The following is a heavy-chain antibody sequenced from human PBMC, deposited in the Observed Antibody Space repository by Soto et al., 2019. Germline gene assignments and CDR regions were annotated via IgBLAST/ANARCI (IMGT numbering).Heavy chain of an antibody. V-gene: IGHV1-18*01. CDR2: ISTYNGNT. Sequence: GASVKVSCKASGYTFTSYGISWVRQAPGHGPEWMGRISTYNGNTNYVQKLQGRVTMTTDTSSNTAYLELRSLRYDDTAVYYCARDPGYGTTWHQAFDIWGQGTMVTVSS. D-gene: IGHD2-15*01. J-gene: IGHJ3*02. CDR1: GYTFTSYG. CDR3: ARDPGYGTTWHQAFDI.